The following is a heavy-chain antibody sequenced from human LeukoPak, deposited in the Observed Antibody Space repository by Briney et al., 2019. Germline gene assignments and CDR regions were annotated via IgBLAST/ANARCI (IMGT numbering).Heavy chain of an antibody. CDR2: ISSNTRII. CDR3: AKGTITGSNDY. V-gene: IGHV3-48*01. D-gene: IGHD1-20*01. J-gene: IGHJ4*02. CDR1: GFTFSNYG. Sequence: GGSLRLSCAASGFTFSNYGMNWVRQTPGKGLEWVSYISSNTRIIDYADSVKGRFTISRDNSKNTLYLQMNSLRAEDTAVYYCAKGTITGSNDYWGQGTLVTVSS.